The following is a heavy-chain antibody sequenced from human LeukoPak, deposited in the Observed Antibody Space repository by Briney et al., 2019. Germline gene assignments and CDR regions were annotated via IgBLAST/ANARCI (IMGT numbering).Heavy chain of an antibody. CDR3: ARGVPYDSWSGPHYSDY. CDR1: GFTFRTYW. V-gene: IGHV3-74*01. Sequence: GGSLRLSCAVSGFTFRTYWMHWVRQVPGEGLVWVSRINEDGSITNYADSVKGRFSISRDNAKNTLYLQMNSLRAEDTAVYYCARGVPYDSWSGPHYSDYWGQGTLVTVSS. J-gene: IGHJ4*02. D-gene: IGHD3-3*01. CDR2: INEDGSIT.